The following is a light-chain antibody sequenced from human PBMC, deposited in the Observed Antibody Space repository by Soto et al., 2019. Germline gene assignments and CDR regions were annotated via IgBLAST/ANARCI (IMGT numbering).Light chain of an antibody. V-gene: IGLV2-11*01. J-gene: IGLJ1*01. CDR3: SSYARTYTFRV. CDR1: SSDVGGYNY. CDR2: DVS. Sequence: QSALTQPRSVSGSPGQSVTISCTGTSSDVGGYNYVSWYQQHPGKAPKLIICDVSKRPSGVPDRFSGSKSGNTASLTVSGLQAEDAADYYCSSYARTYTFRVFGTGTKLTVL.